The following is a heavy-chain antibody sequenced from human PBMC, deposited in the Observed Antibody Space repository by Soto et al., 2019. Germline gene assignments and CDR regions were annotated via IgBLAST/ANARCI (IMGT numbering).Heavy chain of an antibody. CDR1: GFTFSSYW. V-gene: IGHV3-74*01. CDR2: INPYGRSI. Sequence: RRLSCAASGFTFSSYWMHWVRQAPGKGLAWVSRINPYGRSISDADSVKGRFTISRDNAKNTLYLQMNSLTTEDTAVYYCARAGPYLFAYWGHGTLVIVSS. CDR3: ARAGPYLFAY. D-gene: IGHD3-10*01. J-gene: IGHJ4*01.